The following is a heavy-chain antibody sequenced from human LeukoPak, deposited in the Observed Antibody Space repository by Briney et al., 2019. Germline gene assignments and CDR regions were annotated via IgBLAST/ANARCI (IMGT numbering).Heavy chain of an antibody. CDR1: GGSISSYY. V-gene: IGHV4-59*08. J-gene: IGHJ5*02. Sequence: SETLSLTCTVSGGSISSYYWSWIRQPPGKGLEWVASISYSGNTNYNPSLKSRVTISLDTSKNQFSLNLSSVTAADTAVYFCARRVLESRKISERNWFDPSGEGSLVSDSS. D-gene: IGHD3-3*02. CDR2: ISYSGNT. CDR3: ARRVLESRKISERNWFDP.